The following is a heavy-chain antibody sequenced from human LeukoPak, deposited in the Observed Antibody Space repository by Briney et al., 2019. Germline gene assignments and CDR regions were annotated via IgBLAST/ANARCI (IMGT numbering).Heavy chain of an antibody. CDR2: IYSSGST. CDR1: GASINSGSNY. J-gene: IGHJ6*03. Sequence: SETLSLTCRVSGASINSGSNYWGWIRQPPGKTLEWIGSIYSSGSTYYNPSLKSRVIIMIDTPKNHFSLTLSSVTAADTAVYYCARTYSRFYYYYMDVWGKGTTVTVSS. CDR3: ARTYSRFYYYYMDV. D-gene: IGHD4-11*01. V-gene: IGHV4-39*07.